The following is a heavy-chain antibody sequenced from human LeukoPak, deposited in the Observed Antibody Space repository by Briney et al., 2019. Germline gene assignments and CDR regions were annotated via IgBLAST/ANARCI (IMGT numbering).Heavy chain of an antibody. CDR1: GYTFTGYY. V-gene: IGHV1-2*02. D-gene: IGHD6-6*01. Sequence: GASVKVSCKASGYTFTGYYMHWVRQAPGQGLEWMGWINPNSGGTNYAQKFQGRVTMTRDTSISTAYMELSRLRSDDTAVYYCARRTARLTNWFDPWGQGTLVTVSS. J-gene: IGHJ5*02. CDR2: INPNSGGT. CDR3: ARRTARLTNWFDP.